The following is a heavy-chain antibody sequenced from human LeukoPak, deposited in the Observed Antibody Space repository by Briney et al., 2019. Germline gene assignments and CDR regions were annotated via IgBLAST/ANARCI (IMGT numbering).Heavy chain of an antibody. D-gene: IGHD2-21*02. V-gene: IGHV1-24*01. J-gene: IGHJ4*02. CDR1: GYTLTELS. CDR3: ARWTTCGGDCHILDY. Sequence: ASVKVSYKVSGYTLTELSMHWVRQAPGKGLEWMGGFDPEDGETIYAQKFQGRVTMTEDASTDTAYLELSSLRSEDTAVYYCARWTTCGGDCHILDYWGQGILVTVSS. CDR2: FDPEDGET.